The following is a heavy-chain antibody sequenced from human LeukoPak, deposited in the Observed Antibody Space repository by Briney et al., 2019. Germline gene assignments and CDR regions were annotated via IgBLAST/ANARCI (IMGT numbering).Heavy chain of an antibody. CDR1: GYTFTSYD. Sequence: ASVKVSCKASGYTFTSYDINWVQQATGQGLEWMGWMNPNSGNTGYAQKFQGRVTMTRNTSISTAYMELRSLRSDDTAVYYCARDSGYDLYFDYWGQGTLVAVSS. V-gene: IGHV1-8*01. CDR2: MNPNSGNT. J-gene: IGHJ4*02. D-gene: IGHD5-12*01. CDR3: ARDSGYDLYFDY.